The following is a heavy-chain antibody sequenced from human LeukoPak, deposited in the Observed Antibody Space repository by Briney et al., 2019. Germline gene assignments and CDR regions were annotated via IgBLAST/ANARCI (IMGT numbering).Heavy chain of an antibody. D-gene: IGHD3-22*01. V-gene: IGHV4-34*01. J-gene: IGHJ4*02. CDR2: INHSGST. CDR3: ARGDFYDSSGYPPM. CDR1: GGSISSYY. Sequence: SETLSLTCTVSGGSISSYYWSWIRQPPGKGLEWIGEINHSGSTNYNPSLKSRVTISVDTSRNQFSLKLSSVTAADTAVYYCARGDFYDSSGYPPMWGQGTLVTVSS.